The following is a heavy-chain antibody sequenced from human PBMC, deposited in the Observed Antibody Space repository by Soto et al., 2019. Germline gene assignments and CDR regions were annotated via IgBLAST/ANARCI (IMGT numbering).Heavy chain of an antibody. J-gene: IGHJ6*02. D-gene: IGHD2-21*02. V-gene: IGHV2-5*02. Sequence: QITLKESGPTLVKPTQTLTLTCSFSGFSLSTTGVGVGWIRQPPGKALEWLALIYWDDDKRYNPSLNSRLTSTKDTSKNQVVLAMTNMDPVHTATYYCVQSRCGGDCLQSYSSHSYYGLDVWGQGTTVTVSS. CDR2: IYWDDDK. CDR1: GFSLSTTGVG. CDR3: VQSRCGGDCLQSYSSHSYYGLDV.